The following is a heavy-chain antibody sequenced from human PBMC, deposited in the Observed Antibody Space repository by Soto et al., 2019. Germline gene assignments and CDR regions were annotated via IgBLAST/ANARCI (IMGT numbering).Heavy chain of an antibody. J-gene: IGHJ4*02. CDR1: GGSFKSGSYS. CDR2: VYHTGRT. V-gene: IGHV4-61*01. Sequence: SETLSLTCTVSGGSFKSGSYSWSWIRQPPGKGLEWIGYVYHTGRTSYNPSLKSRVSISMDTSKNQFSLNLDSVTAADTAVYFCARDLAYFDYWGQGTLVTVSS. CDR3: ARDLAYFDY.